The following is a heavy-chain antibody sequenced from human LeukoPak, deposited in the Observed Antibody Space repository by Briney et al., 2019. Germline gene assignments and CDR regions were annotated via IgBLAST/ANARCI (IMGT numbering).Heavy chain of an antibody. V-gene: IGHV3-33*01. CDR2: IWSNGNTK. D-gene: IGHD1-26*01. CDR3: ASLRYSASYYADY. Sequence: GRSLRLSCAASGFTFSGYGMHWVRQAPGKGLEWVAVIWSNGNTKYYADSVKGRFTISRDNSKNTLYLQMNSLRAEDTAVYYCASLRYSASYYADYWGQGTLVTVSP. CDR1: GFTFSGYG. J-gene: IGHJ4*02.